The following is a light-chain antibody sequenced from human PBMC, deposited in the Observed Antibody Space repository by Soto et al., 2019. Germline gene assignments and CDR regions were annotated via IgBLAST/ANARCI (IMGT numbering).Light chain of an antibody. Sequence: DIQLTQSPSFLSASVGYRVSVTSGLIQDISSSLAWYQQKPGKAPKLLIYDASTLQTGVPSRFRGSGSGTEFTLTISSLQPEDFATYSCQQLASYPIGTFGGGTKVDIK. J-gene: IGKJ4*01. CDR3: QQLASYPIGT. V-gene: IGKV1-9*01. CDR2: DAS. CDR1: QDISSS.